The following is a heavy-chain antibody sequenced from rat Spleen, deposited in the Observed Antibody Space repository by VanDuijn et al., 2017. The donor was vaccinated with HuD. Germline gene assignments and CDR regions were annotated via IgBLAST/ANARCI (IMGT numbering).Heavy chain of an antibody. CDR1: GFSLSSYG. CDR3: ARDRTGPFDY. V-gene: IGHV2-13*01. CDR2: IWIDGNT. J-gene: IGHJ2*01. Sequence: QVQLKESGPGLVQPSQTLSLTCTVSGFSLSSYGVNWVRQPPGKGLEWMGVIWIDGNTGYNSFFKSRLSISRDTSKSQVFLKMNSLQTEDTATYYCARDRTGPFDYWGQGVKVTVSS. D-gene: IGHD4-2*01.